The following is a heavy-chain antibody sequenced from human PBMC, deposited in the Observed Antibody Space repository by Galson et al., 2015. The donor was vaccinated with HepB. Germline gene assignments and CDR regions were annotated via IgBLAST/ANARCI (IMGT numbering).Heavy chain of an antibody. CDR3: AGSITGNGYYYYGMDV. Sequence: CAISGDSVSSNSAAWNWIRQSPSRGLEWLGRTYYRSKRNNDYAVSVKSRITINPDTSKNQFSLQLNSVTPEDTAVYYCAGSITGNGYYYYGMDVWGQGTTVTVSS. D-gene: IGHD1-20*01. CDR1: GDSVSSNSAA. J-gene: IGHJ6*02. CDR2: TYYRSKRNN. V-gene: IGHV6-1*01.